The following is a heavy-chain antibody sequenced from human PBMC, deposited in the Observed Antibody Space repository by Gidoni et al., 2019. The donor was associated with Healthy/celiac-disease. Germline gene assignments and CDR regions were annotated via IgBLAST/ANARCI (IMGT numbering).Heavy chain of an antibody. CDR2: ISSSGSTI. CDR1: GFTFSSYE. D-gene: IGHD4-17*01. J-gene: IGHJ4*02. V-gene: IGHV3-48*03. Sequence: EVQLVESGGGLVQPGGSLRLSCAASGFTFSSYEMNWVRQAPGKGLEWVSYISSSGSTIYYADSVKGRFTISRDNAKNSLYLQMNSLRAEDTAVYYCARDGYGDYAPDYWGQGTLVTVSS. CDR3: ARDGYGDYAPDY.